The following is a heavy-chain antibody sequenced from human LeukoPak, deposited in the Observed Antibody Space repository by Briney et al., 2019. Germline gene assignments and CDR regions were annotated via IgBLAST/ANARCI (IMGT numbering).Heavy chain of an antibody. V-gene: IGHV3-74*01. CDR1: GFTFSNYW. J-gene: IGHJ4*02. Sequence: GGSLRLSCAASGFTFSNYWMHWVRQAPGKGLVWVSRINTDGSTTTYADSVKGRFTISRDNAKNTLYLQMNSLRAEDTAVYHCARQGTSHFDYWGQGTLVTVSS. CDR2: INTDGSTT. CDR3: ARQGTSHFDY.